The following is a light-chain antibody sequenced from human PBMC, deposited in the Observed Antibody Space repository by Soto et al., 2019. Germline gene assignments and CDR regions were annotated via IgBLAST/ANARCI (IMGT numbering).Light chain of an antibody. CDR3: AAYDGSQDSVI. V-gene: IGLV1-51*02. CDR2: ENN. CDR1: TSNIGSTY. Sequence: QSVLTQPPSISAAPGQTVTISCSGRTSNIGSTYVSWYHHLPGTAPKLLIYENNKRLSGIPDRFSASKSGTSATLVISGLQAGDEGDFYCAAYDGSQDSVIFAGGTKVTVL. J-gene: IGLJ2*01.